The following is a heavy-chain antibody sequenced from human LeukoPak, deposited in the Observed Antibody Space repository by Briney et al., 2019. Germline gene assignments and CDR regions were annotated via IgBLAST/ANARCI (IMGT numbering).Heavy chain of an antibody. D-gene: IGHD6-13*01. CDR3: ATFPRSIAAAGYFDY. CDR1: GYTLTELS. Sequence: ASVTVSCKVSGYTLTELSMHWVRQAPGKGLEWMGGFDPEDGETIYAQKFQGRVTMTEDTSTDTAYIELSSLRSEDTAVYYCATFPRSIAAAGYFDYWGQGTLVTVSS. J-gene: IGHJ4*02. V-gene: IGHV1-24*01. CDR2: FDPEDGET.